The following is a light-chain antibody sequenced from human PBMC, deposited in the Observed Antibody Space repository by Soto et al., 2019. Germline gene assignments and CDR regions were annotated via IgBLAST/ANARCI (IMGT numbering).Light chain of an antibody. CDR2: KAS. J-gene: IGKJ1*01. CDR3: QQYYSRVT. Sequence: DIEMTQSPSTLSASVGDRVTITCRASQSISSWLAWYQRKPGKAPRLLISKASSLASGVPSRFSGGSFAKEFPLTISSLPHDDFASYYWQQYYSRVTFGQGTTVEIK. V-gene: IGKV1-5*03. CDR1: QSISSW.